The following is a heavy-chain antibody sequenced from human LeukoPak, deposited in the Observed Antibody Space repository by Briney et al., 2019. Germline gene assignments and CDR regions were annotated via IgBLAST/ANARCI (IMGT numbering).Heavy chain of an antibody. CDR2: IDWDDDK. D-gene: IGHD2-15*01. J-gene: IGHJ4*02. CDR3: ARTPIYCSGGGCYLYYFDY. CDR1: GFSLSTSGMC. V-gene: IGHV2-70*11. Sequence: SGPTLVNPTQTLPLTCTFSGFSLSTSGMCVSWIRQPPGKALEWLARIDWDDDKYYSTSLKTRLTISKDTSKNQLVLTMTNMDPVDTATYYCARTPIYCSGGGCYLYYFDYWGQGTLVTVSS.